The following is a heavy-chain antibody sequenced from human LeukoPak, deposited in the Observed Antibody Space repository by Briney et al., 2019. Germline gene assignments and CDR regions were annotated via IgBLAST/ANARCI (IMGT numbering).Heavy chain of an antibody. D-gene: IGHD4-23*01. CDR2: ISGSGGST. Sequence: GGSLRLSCAASGFTFSSYAMSWVRQAPGKGLEWVSAISGSGGSTYYADSVKGRFTISRDNSKNTLYLQMNSLRAEDTAVYYCATHSYGGNSGGGYWGQGTLVTVSS. J-gene: IGHJ4*02. CDR1: GFTFSSYA. CDR3: ATHSYGGNSGGGY. V-gene: IGHV3-23*01.